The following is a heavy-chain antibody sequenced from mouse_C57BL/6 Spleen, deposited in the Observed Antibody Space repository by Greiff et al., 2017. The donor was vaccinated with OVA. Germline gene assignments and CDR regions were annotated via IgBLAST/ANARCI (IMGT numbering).Heavy chain of an antibody. CDR3: ARGSIYYDYGWFAY. CDR1: GYSFTDYN. V-gene: IGHV1-39*01. Sequence: EVKLVESGPELVKPGASVKISCKASGYSFTDYNMNWVKQSNGKSLEWIGVINPNYGTTSYNQKFKGKATLTVDQSSSTAYMQLNSLTSEDSAVYYCARGSIYYDYGWFAYWGQGTLVTVSA. D-gene: IGHD2-4*01. CDR2: INPNYGTT. J-gene: IGHJ3*01.